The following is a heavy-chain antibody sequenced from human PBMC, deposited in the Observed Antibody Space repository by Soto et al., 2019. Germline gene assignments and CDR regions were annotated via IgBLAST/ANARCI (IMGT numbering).Heavy chain of an antibody. Sequence: EVQLVESGGGLVQPGRSLRLSCAASGFTFDDYAMHWVRQAPGKGLEWVSCISWNSGSIGYADSVKGRFTISRDNAKNSLYLQMNSLRDEDTALYYCAKDSNYDILAARFDPWGQGTLVTVSS. V-gene: IGHV3-9*01. J-gene: IGHJ5*02. CDR2: ISWNSGSI. CDR3: AKDSNYDILAARFDP. D-gene: IGHD3-9*01. CDR1: GFTFDDYA.